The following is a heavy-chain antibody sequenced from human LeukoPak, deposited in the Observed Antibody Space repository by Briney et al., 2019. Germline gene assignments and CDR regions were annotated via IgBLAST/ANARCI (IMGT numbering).Heavy chain of an antibody. CDR2: INPSGGST. V-gene: IGHV1-46*01. Sequence: ASVKVSCKASGYTFTSYYMRWVRQAPGQGLEWMGIINPSGGSTSYAQKFQGRVTMTRDTSTSTVYMELSSLRSEDTAVYYCARDLGSSSGWSPGDYWGQGTLVTVSS. CDR1: GYTFTSYY. D-gene: IGHD6-19*01. CDR3: ARDLGSSSGWSPGDY. J-gene: IGHJ4*02.